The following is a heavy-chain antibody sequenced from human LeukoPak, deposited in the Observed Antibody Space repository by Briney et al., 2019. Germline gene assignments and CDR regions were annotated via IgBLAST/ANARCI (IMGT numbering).Heavy chain of an antibody. D-gene: IGHD3-10*01. V-gene: IGHV1-18*01. CDR3: ARDQVLYGSGSYSHPRDWFDP. CDR1: GYTSTSYG. J-gene: IGHJ5*02. CDR2: ISAYNGNT. Sequence: ASVKVSCKASGYTSTSYGISWVRQAPGQGLEWMVWISAYNGNTNYAQKLQGRVTMTTDTSTSTAYMELRSLRSDDTAVYYCARDQVLYGSGSYSHPRDWFDPWGQGTLVTVSS.